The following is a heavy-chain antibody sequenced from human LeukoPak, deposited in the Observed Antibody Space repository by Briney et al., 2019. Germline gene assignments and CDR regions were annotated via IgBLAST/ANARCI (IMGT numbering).Heavy chain of an antibody. Sequence: GGSLRLSCAASGFTFSSYAMSWVRQAPGKGLEWVSAISGSGGSTYYAASVKGRFTISRDNSKNTLYLQMNSLRAEDTAVYYCAKDASGYCSSTSCYRIYWGQGTLVTVSS. V-gene: IGHV3-23*01. J-gene: IGHJ4*02. CDR2: ISGSGGST. D-gene: IGHD2-2*01. CDR3: AKDASGYCSSTSCYRIY. CDR1: GFTFSSYA.